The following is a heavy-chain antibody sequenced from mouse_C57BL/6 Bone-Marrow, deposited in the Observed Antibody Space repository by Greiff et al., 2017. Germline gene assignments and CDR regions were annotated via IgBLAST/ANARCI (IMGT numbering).Heavy chain of an antibody. CDR3: ARDYYGSSYHWYFDV. Sequence: VQLQQSGAELVKPGASVKMSCKASGYTFTSYWITWVKQRPGQGLEWIGAIYPGSGSTNYNEKFKSKATLTVEKTSSTAYMQLSSLTSDDSAVYYCARDYYGSSYHWYFDVWGTGTTVTVSS. CDR1: GYTFTSYW. V-gene: IGHV1-55*01. D-gene: IGHD1-1*01. J-gene: IGHJ1*03. CDR2: IYPGSGST.